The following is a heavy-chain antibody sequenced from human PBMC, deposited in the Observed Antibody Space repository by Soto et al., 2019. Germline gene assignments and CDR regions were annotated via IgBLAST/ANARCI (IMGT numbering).Heavy chain of an antibody. CDR1: GDSVSSNSAA. V-gene: IGHV6-1*01. CDR2: TYYRSKWYN. Sequence: SQTLSGTWAISGDSVSSNSAAWNCIRQSPSRGLEWLGRTYYRSKWYNDYAVSVKSRITIKPDTSKNQFSLQLNSVTPEDTAVYYCAREPEYYYYYGMDVWGQGTTVTVSS. CDR3: AREPEYYYYYGMDV. J-gene: IGHJ6*02.